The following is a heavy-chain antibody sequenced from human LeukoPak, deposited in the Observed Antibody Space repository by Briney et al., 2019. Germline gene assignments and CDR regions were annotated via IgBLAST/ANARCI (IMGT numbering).Heavy chain of an antibody. CDR2: INHSGST. D-gene: IGHD2-15*01. V-gene: IGHV4-34*01. J-gene: IGHJ4*02. CDR3: ARGEGPSGGSLTFDY. Sequence: SETLSLTCAVYGGSFSGYYWSWIRQPPGKGLEWIGEINHSGSTNYNPSLKSRVTISVDTSKNQFSLKLSSVTAADTAVYYCARGEGPSGGSLTFDYWGQGTQVTVSS. CDR1: GGSFSGYY.